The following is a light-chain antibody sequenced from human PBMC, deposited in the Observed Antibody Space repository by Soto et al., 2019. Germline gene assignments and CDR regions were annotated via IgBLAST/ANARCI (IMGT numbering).Light chain of an antibody. J-gene: IGKJ4*01. V-gene: IGKV3-15*01. CDR2: DAS. CDR3: QQSNNWPLT. CDR1: QSVSSD. Sequence: IVMPQSPATLSVSPGARATLSCRASQSVSSDLAWYQQKPGQAPRLLIYDASTRATGIPARFSGSGSGTEFTLTISSLQSEDFAVYYCQQSNNWPLTFGGGTKVDIK.